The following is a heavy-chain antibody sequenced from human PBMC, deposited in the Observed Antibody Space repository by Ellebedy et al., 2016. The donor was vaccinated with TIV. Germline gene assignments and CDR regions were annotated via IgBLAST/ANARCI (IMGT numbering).Heavy chain of an antibody. J-gene: IGHJ6*02. CDR2: INPTAGST. CDR3: ARARSVDPHMDV. D-gene: IGHD6-19*01. CDR1: GYTFSSYY. V-gene: IGHV1-46*01. Sequence: AASVKVSCKASGYTFSSYYIHWVRQAPGQGLEWVGLINPTAGSTSSAQKFQGRVTMTSDTSTRTVYMELSSLRSEDTAVYYCARARSVDPHMDVWGQGTTVTVSS.